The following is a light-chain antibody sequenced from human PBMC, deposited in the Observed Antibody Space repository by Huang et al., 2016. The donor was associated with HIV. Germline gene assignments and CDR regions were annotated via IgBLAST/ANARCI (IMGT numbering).Light chain of an antibody. V-gene: IGKV3-15*01. CDR2: GAS. CDR3: QQYNNWPWFT. CDR1: QSISSN. Sequence: IVMTQSPATLSGSPGERATLSCRASQSISSNFAWYQQTQGQAPRLLIYGASTRATGVPARFSGSGSGTEFTLTISSLQSEDFAVYYCQQYNNWPWFTFGQGTKLDIK. J-gene: IGKJ2*01.